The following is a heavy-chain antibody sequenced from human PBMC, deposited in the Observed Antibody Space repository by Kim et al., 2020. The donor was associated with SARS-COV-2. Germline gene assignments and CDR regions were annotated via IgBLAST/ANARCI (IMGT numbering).Heavy chain of an antibody. CDR3: AKGGGGGEGCSYAFDI. CDR2: ISWNSGSI. CDR1: GFTFADYA. J-gene: IGHJ3*02. Sequence: GGSLRLSCAASGFTFADYAMHWVRQAPGKGLEWVSGISWNSGSIGYADSVKGRFTISRDNAKNSHYLQMNSLRAEDTAVYYCAKGGGGGEGCSYAFDIWGGGTMVTVSS. V-gene: IGHV3-9*01. D-gene: IGHD2-21*01.